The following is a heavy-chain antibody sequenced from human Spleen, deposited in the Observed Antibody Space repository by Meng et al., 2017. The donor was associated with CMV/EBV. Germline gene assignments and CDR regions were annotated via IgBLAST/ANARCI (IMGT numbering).Heavy chain of an antibody. CDR1: CGPVSSGSHH. D-gene: IGHD5-18*01. CDR2: IYHTGTT. V-gene: IGHV4-61*01. Sequence: CSVSCGPVSSGSHHWSWIRQSPGKRLEWIGNIYHTGTTNYNPSLTSRVTMSVDPSRNQFSLTLSSLNASDTAVYYCARIRGYSLPEFWGRGILVTVSS. J-gene: IGHJ4*02. CDR3: ARIRGYSLPEF.